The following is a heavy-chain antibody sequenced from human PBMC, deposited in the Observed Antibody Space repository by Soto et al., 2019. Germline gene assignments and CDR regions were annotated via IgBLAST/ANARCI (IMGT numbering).Heavy chain of an antibody. CDR3: AREIAAAGRYNWLDP. CDR1: GYSFTSYW. D-gene: IGHD6-13*01. Sequence: PGESLKISCKGSGYSFTSYWIGWVRQMPGKGLEWMGIIYPGDSDTRYSPSFQGQVTISADKSISTAYLQWSSLKASDTAMYYCAREIAAAGRYNWLDPWGQGTLVTVSS. V-gene: IGHV5-51*01. CDR2: IYPGDSDT. J-gene: IGHJ5*02.